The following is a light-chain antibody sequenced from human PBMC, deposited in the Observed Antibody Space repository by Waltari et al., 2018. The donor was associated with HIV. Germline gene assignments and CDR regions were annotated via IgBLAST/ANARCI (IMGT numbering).Light chain of an antibody. V-gene: IGLV2-8*01. CDR1: GSDVGSQNS. Sequence: QSALTQPPSASGSPGQSVTISCTATGSDVGSQNSVTWYQHHPCKAPKLIIYEVRKRPSGVPDRFSGSKSGNTASLTVSGLQAEDEADYYCSSYAGSYTYVFGTGTRLTVL. J-gene: IGLJ1*01. CDR3: SSYAGSYTYV. CDR2: EVR.